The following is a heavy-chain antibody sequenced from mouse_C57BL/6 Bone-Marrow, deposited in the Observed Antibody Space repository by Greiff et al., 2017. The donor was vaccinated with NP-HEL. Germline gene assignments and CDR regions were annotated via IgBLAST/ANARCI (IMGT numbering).Heavy chain of an antibody. CDR1: GYAFSSSW. CDR2: IYPGDGDT. CDR3: AREEDV. J-gene: IGHJ1*03. V-gene: IGHV1-82*01. Sequence: VQRVESGPELVKPGASVKISCKASGYAFSSSWMNWVKQRPGKGLEWIGRIYPGDGDTNSNGKFKGKATLTADKSSSTAYMQLSSLASGDSAVYFCAREEDVWGTGTTVTVSS.